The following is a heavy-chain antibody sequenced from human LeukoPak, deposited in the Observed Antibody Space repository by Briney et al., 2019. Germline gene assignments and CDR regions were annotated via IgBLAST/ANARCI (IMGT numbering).Heavy chain of an antibody. Sequence: SETLSLTCTVSGGAISSSSYYWSWIRQPPGKGLEWIGSIYYSGSIYYNSSLKSRVTISVDTSKNQFSLKLSSVTAADTAVYYCARDKGYCSSTSCYDAFDIWGQGTMVTVSS. CDR3: ARDKGYCSSTSCYDAFDI. V-gene: IGHV4-39*02. D-gene: IGHD2-2*01. J-gene: IGHJ3*02. CDR1: GGAISSSSYY. CDR2: IYYSGSI.